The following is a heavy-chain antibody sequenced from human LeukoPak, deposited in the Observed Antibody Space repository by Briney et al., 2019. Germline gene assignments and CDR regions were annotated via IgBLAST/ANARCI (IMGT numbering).Heavy chain of an antibody. J-gene: IGHJ4*02. CDR3: ASTIVRGVFDY. CDR1: GFTFSIYG. D-gene: IGHD3-10*01. V-gene: IGHV3-23*01. Sequence: GGSLRLSCAASGFTFSIYGMSWVRQAPGKGLEWVSGITGSDVSTYYADSMKGRFTISRDNSRNTLYLQMNSLRAEDTAVYYCASTIVRGVFDYWGQGTLVTVSS. CDR2: ITGSDVST.